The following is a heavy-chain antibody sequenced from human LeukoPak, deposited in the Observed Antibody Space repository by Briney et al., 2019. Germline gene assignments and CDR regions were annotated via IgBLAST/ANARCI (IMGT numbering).Heavy chain of an antibody. CDR1: GYSFTSYW. CDR2: IYPGDSDT. V-gene: IGHV5-51*01. D-gene: IGHD2-2*01. Sequence: GGSLKISCKGSGYSFTSYWIGWVRQMPGKGLEWMGIIYPGDSDTRYSPSFQGQVTISADKSISTAYLQWSSLKASDTAMYYCARGRYCSSTSCFAIGGNWFDPWGQGTLVTVSS. J-gene: IGHJ5*02. CDR3: ARGRYCSSTSCFAIGGNWFDP.